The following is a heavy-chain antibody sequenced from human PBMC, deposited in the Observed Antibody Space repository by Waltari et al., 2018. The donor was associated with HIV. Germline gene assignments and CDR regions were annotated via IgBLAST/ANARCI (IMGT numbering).Heavy chain of an antibody. V-gene: IGHV3-33*01. J-gene: IGHJ4*02. Sequence: VQLVESGGGMVQPGGSLRLSCAATGFSFSDYAMHWVRQAPGKGLEWVAVVWYDGTNKYYADSVKGRFLISRDNSKRTLYLQMNHLTAEDTAVYYCARDLQATVAVDYFDFWGQGTLVTVSS. CDR3: ARDLQATVAVDYFDF. CDR2: VWYDGTNK. CDR1: GFSFSDYA.